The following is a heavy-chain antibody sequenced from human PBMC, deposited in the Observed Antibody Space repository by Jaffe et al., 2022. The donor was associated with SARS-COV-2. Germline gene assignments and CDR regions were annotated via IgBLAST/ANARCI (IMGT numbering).Heavy chain of an antibody. V-gene: IGHV3-9*01. D-gene: IGHD5-18*01. J-gene: IGHJ4*02. CDR2: ISWNSGSI. CDR1: GFTFDDYA. Sequence: EVQLVESGGGLVQPGRSLRLSCAASGFTFDDYAMHWVRQAPGKGLEWVSGISWNSGSIGYADSVKGRFTISRDNAKNSLYLQMNSLRAEDTALYYCAKDASGYSYGSGVSFDYWGQGTLVTVSS. CDR3: AKDASGYSYGSGVSFDY.